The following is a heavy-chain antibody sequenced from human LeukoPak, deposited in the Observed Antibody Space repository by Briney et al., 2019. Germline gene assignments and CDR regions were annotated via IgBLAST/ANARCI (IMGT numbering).Heavy chain of an antibody. D-gene: IGHD1-26*01. CDR1: GFTFSSYA. CDR2: ISDSGGTV. V-gene: IGHV3-23*01. CDR3: AKKLSGSYKGFDY. J-gene: IGHJ4*02. Sequence: GGSLRLSCAASGFTFSSYAMGRVRQAPGKELEWVSGISDSGGTVYYADSVKGRFTISRDNSKNSLYLQMNSLRAEDTAVYYCAKKLSGSYKGFDYWGQGTLVTVSS.